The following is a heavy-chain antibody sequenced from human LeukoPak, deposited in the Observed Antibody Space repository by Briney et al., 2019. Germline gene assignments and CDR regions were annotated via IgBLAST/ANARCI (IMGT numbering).Heavy chain of an antibody. CDR3: ARGPPRPDP. D-gene: IGHD6-6*01. V-gene: IGHV4-39*07. J-gene: IGHJ5*02. Sequence: PSETLSLTCTVSGGSISGSSHYWGWIRQPPGKGLEWIGSIYYTGDTYYNPSLKSRATISVDTSENQFSLKLSSVTAADTAVYYCARGPPRPDPWGQGTLVTVSS. CDR2: IYYTGDT. CDR1: GGSISGSSHY.